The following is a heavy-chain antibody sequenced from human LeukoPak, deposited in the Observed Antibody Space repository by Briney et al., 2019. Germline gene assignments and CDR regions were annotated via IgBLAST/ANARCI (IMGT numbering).Heavy chain of an antibody. V-gene: IGHV3-33*01. CDR3: ARDLRSSSGWSIYYYYGMDV. D-gene: IGHD6-19*01. J-gene: IGHJ6*02. Sequence: GGSLRLSCAASGFTFSSYGMHWVRQAPGKGLEWVAVIWYDGSNKYYADSVKGRFTISRDNSKNTLYLQMNSLRVEDTAVYYCARDLRSSSGWSIYYYYGMDVWGQGTTVTVSS. CDR2: IWYDGSNK. CDR1: GFTFSSYG.